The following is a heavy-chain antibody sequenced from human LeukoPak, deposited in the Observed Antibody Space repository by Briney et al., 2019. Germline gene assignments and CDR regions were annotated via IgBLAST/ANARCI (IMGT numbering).Heavy chain of an antibody. D-gene: IGHD6-13*01. CDR1: GASFSGYY. Sequence: SETLSLTCAVYGASFSGYYWSWIRQPPGKGREWMGEINHSGSTNYNPSLKSRVTISVDTSKNQFSLKLSSVTAADTAVYYCARSKAAAGLRFALFDYWGQGTLVTVSS. V-gene: IGHV4-34*01. J-gene: IGHJ4*02. CDR3: ARSKAAAGLRFALFDY. CDR2: INHSGST.